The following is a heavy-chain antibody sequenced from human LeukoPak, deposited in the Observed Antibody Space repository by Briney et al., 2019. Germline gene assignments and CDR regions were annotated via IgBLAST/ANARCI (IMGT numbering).Heavy chain of an antibody. J-gene: IGHJ3*02. CDR2: IYYSGST. CDR3: ARVCSSTSCYRDAFDI. D-gene: IGHD2-2*01. V-gene: IGHV4-30-4*08. CDR1: GGSISSGDYY. Sequence: SETLSLTCTVSGGSISSGDYYWSWIRQPPGKGLEWIGYIYYSGSTFYNPSLKSRVTISVDTSKNQFSLKLSSVTAADTAVYYCARVCSSTSCYRDAFDIWGQGTMVTVSS.